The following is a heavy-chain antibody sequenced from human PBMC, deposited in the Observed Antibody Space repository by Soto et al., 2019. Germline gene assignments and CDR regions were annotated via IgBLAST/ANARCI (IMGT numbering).Heavy chain of an antibody. Sequence: GSLRLSCTASGFTFGDYAMSWVRQAPGKGLEWVGFIRSKAYGGTTEYAASVKGRFTISRDDSKSTAYLQMNSLKTEDTAVYYCTTNTYYDFWSGPGYYSYGMDVWGQGTTVTVSS. J-gene: IGHJ6*02. CDR2: IRSKAYGGTT. CDR3: TTNTYYDFWSGPGYYSYGMDV. V-gene: IGHV3-49*04. CDR1: GFTFGDYA. D-gene: IGHD3-3*01.